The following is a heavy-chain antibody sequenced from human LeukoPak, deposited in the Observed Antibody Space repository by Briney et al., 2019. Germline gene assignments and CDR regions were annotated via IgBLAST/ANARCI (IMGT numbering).Heavy chain of an antibody. Sequence: SETLSLTCTVPGGSVSSGSYYWSWIRQPPGKGLEWIGYIYYSGSTNYNPSLKSRVTISVDTSKNQISLKLSSVTAADTAVYYCARDHDYVWGSYRPWAFDIWGQGTMVTVSS. CDR2: IYYSGST. CDR1: GGSVSSGSYY. CDR3: ARDHDYVWGSYRPWAFDI. V-gene: IGHV4-61*01. D-gene: IGHD3-16*02. J-gene: IGHJ3*02.